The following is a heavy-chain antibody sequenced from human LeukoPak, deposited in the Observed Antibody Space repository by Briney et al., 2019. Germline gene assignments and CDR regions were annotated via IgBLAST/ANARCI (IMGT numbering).Heavy chain of an antibody. D-gene: IGHD3-16*01. J-gene: IGHJ4*02. CDR2: IYYTGST. V-gene: IGHV4-59*01. Sequence: SETLSLTCTVSDGSISGYYWSWIRQSPGKGLEWIGYIYYTGSTDYNPSLKSRVTISIDTSKNQFSLKLSSVTAADTAVYYCAREVGGSYYGYWGQGTLVTVSS. CDR3: AREVGGSYYGY. CDR1: DGSISGYY.